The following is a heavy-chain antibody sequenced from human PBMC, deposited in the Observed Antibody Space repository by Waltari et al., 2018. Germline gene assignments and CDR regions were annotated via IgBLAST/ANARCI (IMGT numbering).Heavy chain of an antibody. CDR2: VNQDGSEK. D-gene: IGHD3-9*01. CDR1: GFTFGKHW. Sequence: EVQLVESGGGLVQPGGSLRLSCAASGFTFGKHWLTWVRQPPGKGLEWVANVNQDGSEKNYVDSVRGRFTISRDNARRSLSLQMNSLRAEDTATDYCARGIDGRYFDWIDYWGQGTLVTVSS. CDR3: ARGIDGRYFDWIDY. J-gene: IGHJ4*02. V-gene: IGHV3-7*03.